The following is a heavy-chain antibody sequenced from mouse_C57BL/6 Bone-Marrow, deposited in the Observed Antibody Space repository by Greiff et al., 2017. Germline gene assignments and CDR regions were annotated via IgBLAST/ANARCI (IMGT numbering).Heavy chain of an antibody. CDR3: ARGWNMVTTTPGAY. CDR2: IHPNSGCT. CDR1: GYTFTSYW. V-gene: IGHV1-64*01. D-gene: IGHD2-2*01. J-gene: IGHJ3*01. Sequence: VQLQQPGAELVKPGASVKLSCKASGYTFTSYWMHWVKQRPGHGLEWIGMIHPNSGCTNYNQKFKSKATLTVNKSSSTAYMQLSSLTSEHSEVDYCARGWNMVTTTPGAYWGQGTLVTVSA.